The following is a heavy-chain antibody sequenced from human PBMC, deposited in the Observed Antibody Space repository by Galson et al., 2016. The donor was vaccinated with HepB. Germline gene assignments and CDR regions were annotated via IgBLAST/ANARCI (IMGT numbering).Heavy chain of an antibody. CDR1: GFPFSTYG. D-gene: IGHD6-19*01. Sequence: SLRLSCAASGFPFSTYGMSWVRQAPGKGLEWVSGISGSGGSIYSADSMKGRFTISRDNSKNTLYLQMNSLRADDTAVYYCAKKSLVAGTATYVFDNWGQGTLVTVSS. CDR2: ISGSGGSI. CDR3: AKKSLVAGTATYVFDN. V-gene: IGHV3-23*01. J-gene: IGHJ4*02.